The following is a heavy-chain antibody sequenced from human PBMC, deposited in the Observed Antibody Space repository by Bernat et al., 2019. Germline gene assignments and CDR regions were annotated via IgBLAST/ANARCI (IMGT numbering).Heavy chain of an antibody. Sequence: EVQLEESGGGLVQPGGSLRLSCAASGFTFSSYSLNWVRQAPGKGLEWLSYISSGSSTMYYADSVRGRFTISRDNGKNSLYLQMNSLRAEDTAVYYCVRDHQGRFDYWGQGTLVTVSS. V-gene: IGHV3-48*01. CDR3: VRDHQGRFDY. CDR2: ISSGSSTM. CDR1: GFTFSSYS. J-gene: IGHJ4*02. D-gene: IGHD2-15*01.